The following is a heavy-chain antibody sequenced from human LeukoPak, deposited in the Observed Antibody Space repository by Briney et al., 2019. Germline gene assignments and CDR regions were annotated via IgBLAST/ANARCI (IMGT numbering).Heavy chain of an antibody. CDR2: ISSSISTK. V-gene: IGHV3-48*02. Sequence: PGGSLRLSCAASGFTFSSYSMNWVRQAPGKGLEWVSYISSSISTKYYADSVKGRFTISRDNAKNSLCLQMNSLRDEDTAVYYCARDQYSGHWFYAFDIWGQGTMVTVSS. D-gene: IGHD6-19*01. J-gene: IGHJ3*02. CDR1: GFTFSSYS. CDR3: ARDQYSGHWFYAFDI.